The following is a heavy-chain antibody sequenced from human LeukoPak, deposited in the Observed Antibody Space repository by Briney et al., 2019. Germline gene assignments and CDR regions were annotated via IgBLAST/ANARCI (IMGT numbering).Heavy chain of an antibody. V-gene: IGHV3-48*04. D-gene: IGHD3-22*01. CDR3: ARPTNYYDSSGYYYFDY. CDR1: GFTFSSYS. Sequence: GGSLRLSCAASGFTFSSYSMNWVRQAPGKGREWVSYISSSSSTIYYADSVKGRFTISRDNAKNSLYLQMNSLRAEDTAVYYCARPTNYYDSSGYYYFDYWGQGILVTVSS. CDR2: ISSSSSTI. J-gene: IGHJ4*02.